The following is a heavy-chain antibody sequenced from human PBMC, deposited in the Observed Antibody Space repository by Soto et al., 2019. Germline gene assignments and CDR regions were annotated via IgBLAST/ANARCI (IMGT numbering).Heavy chain of an antibody. Sequence: EVQLLESGGGLVQPGGSLRLSCAASGFTFSSYAMSWVRQAPGKGLEWVSAISGSGGSTYYEDSVKGRFTNSRDNSKNTLYLQMNSLRAEDTAVYYCAKDLIGSDSYGIYDYWGQGTLVTVSS. J-gene: IGHJ4*02. CDR3: AKDLIGSDSYGIYDY. CDR1: GFTFSSYA. D-gene: IGHD5-18*01. V-gene: IGHV3-23*01. CDR2: ISGSGGST.